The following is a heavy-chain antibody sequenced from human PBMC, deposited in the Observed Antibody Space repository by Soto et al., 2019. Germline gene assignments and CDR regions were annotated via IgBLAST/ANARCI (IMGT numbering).Heavy chain of an antibody. CDR3: ARGEGFWSGPPGSYYYYGMDV. V-gene: IGHV4-34*01. CDR2: INHSGST. J-gene: IGHJ6*02. Sequence: QVQLQQWGAGLLKPSETLSLTCAVYGGSFSGCYWSWIRQPPGKGLEWIGEINHSGSTNYNPSLKSRVTISVDTSKNQFSLKLSSVTAADTAVYYCARGEGFWSGPPGSYYYYGMDVWGQGTTVTVSS. D-gene: IGHD3-3*01. CDR1: GGSFSGCY.